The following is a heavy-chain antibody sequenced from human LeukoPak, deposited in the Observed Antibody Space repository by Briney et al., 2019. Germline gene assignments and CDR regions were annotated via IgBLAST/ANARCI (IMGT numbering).Heavy chain of an antibody. V-gene: IGHV3-33*01. D-gene: IGHD3-10*01. J-gene: IGHJ3*02. CDR3: ARAIIRGDDAFDM. CDR2: IWYDGTNK. Sequence: GGSLRLSCAASGFTFSSYGMHWVRQAPGKGLEWVAVIWYDGTNKYYADSVKGRFTISRDNSRNTLYLGMISLRVEDTAVYYCARAIIRGDDAFDMWGQGTMVTVFS. CDR1: GFTFSSYG.